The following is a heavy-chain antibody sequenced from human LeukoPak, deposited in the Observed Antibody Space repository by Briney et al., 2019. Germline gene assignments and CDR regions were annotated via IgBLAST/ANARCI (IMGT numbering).Heavy chain of an antibody. J-gene: IGHJ4*02. CDR1: GFTFSSYA. CDR2: ISGSGGST. V-gene: IGHV3-23*01. Sequence: GGSLRLSCAASGFTFSSYAMTWVGQAPGKGLEWVSAISGSGGSTYYAESVKGRFTISRNNSKNTLYLQMNSLRAEDTAVYYCASLTHFDYWGQGTLVTVSS. CDR3: ASLTHFDY.